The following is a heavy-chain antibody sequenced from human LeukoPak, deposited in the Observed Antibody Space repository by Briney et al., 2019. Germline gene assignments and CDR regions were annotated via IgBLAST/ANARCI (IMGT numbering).Heavy chain of an antibody. Sequence: ASVKVSRKASGYTFTGYYMHWVRQAPGQGLEWMGWINPNSGGTNYAQKFQGRVTMTRDTSISTAYMELSRLRSDDTAVYYCARGYCGGDCYSHNWFDPWGQGTLVTVSS. CDR1: GYTFTGYY. CDR2: INPNSGGT. D-gene: IGHD2-21*01. CDR3: ARGYCGGDCYSHNWFDP. V-gene: IGHV1-2*02. J-gene: IGHJ5*02.